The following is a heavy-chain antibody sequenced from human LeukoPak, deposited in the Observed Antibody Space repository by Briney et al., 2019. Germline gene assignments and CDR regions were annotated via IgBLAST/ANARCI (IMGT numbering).Heavy chain of an antibody. Sequence: SETLSLTCTVSGCSISSYYWSGLRQPPAKELEWMVYIYYSGSTNYNPSLKSRVTISLDTSNNHFSLKLPSSTAAAPPASYCARSWSGYYRGWGQGTLVTVSS. J-gene: IGHJ4*02. CDR2: IYYSGST. CDR3: ARSWSGYYRG. V-gene: IGHV4-59*12. CDR1: GCSISSYY. D-gene: IGHD3-3*01.